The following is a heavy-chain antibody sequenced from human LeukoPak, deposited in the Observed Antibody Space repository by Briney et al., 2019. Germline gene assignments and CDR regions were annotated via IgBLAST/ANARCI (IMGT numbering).Heavy chain of an antibody. V-gene: IGHV3-30*03. CDR2: ISYDGSNK. Sequence: ERSLRLSCAASGFTSSNYGMHWVRQAPGKGLEWVAVISYDGSNKYYADSVKGRFTISRDNSKNTLYLQMNSLRAEDTAVYYCARKRDCSGSSCYGWFDPWGQGTLVTVSS. D-gene: IGHD2-15*01. J-gene: IGHJ5*02. CDR1: GFTSSNYG. CDR3: ARKRDCSGSSCYGWFDP.